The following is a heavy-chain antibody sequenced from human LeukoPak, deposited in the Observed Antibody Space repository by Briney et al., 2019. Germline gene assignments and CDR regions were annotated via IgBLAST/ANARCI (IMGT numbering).Heavy chain of an antibody. CDR3: AKDLTYYYDSSWDY. Sequence: PGGSLRLSCAPSGFTFSTYVMNWFRQAPGKGLGWVSTISVGAEYIFYADSVKGRFTISRDNSKNTLYLQMNSLRAEDTAVCYCAKDLTYYYDSSWDYWGQGTLVTVSS. CDR2: ISVGAEYI. CDR1: GFTFSTYV. V-gene: IGHV3-23*01. J-gene: IGHJ4*02. D-gene: IGHD3-22*01.